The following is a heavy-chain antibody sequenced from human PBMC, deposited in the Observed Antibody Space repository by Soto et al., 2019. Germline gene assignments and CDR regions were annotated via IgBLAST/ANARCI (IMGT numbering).Heavy chain of an antibody. D-gene: IGHD2-21*02. Sequence: LRLSCSASVFSFSSLAMSWVRQAPGKGVEWVSSISGRGVDTLYADSVKGRFTISRDNSRNTLYLQVNSLRAEDTAVYYCAKDQTDVTLFDYWGQGTLVTVSS. CDR3: AKDQTDVTLFDY. V-gene: IGHV3-23*01. CDR2: ISGRGVDT. CDR1: VFSFSSLA. J-gene: IGHJ4*02.